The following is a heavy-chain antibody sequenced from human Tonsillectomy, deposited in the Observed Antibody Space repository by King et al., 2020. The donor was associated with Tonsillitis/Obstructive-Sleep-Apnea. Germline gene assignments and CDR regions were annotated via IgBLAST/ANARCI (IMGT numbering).Heavy chain of an antibody. V-gene: IGHV3-53*04. J-gene: IGHJ3*02. CDR3: GTSGGRWGSDAFDI. CDR1: GVTVSNNY. CDR2: IYPNGDT. Sequence: VQLVESGGGLVQPGGSLRLSCAASGVTVSNNYMGWVRQTPGKGLEWVSLIYPNGDTSYTDSVKGRVIISRHNSNNTLCLQMNSLRPDDTALYYCGTSGGRWGSDAFDIWCQGAMVTVSS. D-gene: IGHD2-15*01.